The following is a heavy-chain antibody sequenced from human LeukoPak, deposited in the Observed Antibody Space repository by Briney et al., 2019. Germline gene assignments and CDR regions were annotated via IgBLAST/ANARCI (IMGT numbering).Heavy chain of an antibody. V-gene: IGHV4-34*01. CDR2: INYSGST. CDR3: ARDKPLMVVAATAFDI. CDR1: GGSFSGYY. J-gene: IGHJ3*02. Sequence: SETLSLTCAVYGGSFSGYYWSWIRQPPGKGLEGIGEINYSGSTNYNPSIKSRVTISVDTSKDQFSLKLSSVTAADTAVYYCARDKPLMVVAATAFDIWGQGTMVTVSS. D-gene: IGHD2-15*01.